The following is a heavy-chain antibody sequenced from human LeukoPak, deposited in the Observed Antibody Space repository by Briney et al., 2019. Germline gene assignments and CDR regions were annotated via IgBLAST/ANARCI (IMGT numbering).Heavy chain of an antibody. J-gene: IGHJ6*03. Sequence: PSETLSLTCTVSDGSFSSYYWGWIRQPPGKGLVWNGYIYYSGSTNYNPSLTSRATISVDTSKNQFSLRLSSVTAADTAVYCCARLPPTVTAGRYYYCYTDVWGKGTTVTVSS. D-gene: IGHD4-17*01. CDR2: IYYSGST. CDR1: DGSFSSYY. V-gene: IGHV4-59*01. CDR3: ARLPPTVTAGRYYYCYTDV.